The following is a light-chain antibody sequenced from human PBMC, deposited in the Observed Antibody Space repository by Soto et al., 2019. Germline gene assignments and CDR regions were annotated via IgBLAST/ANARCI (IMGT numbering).Light chain of an antibody. Sequence: QSVLTQPPSASGSPGQSVTISCTGTSSDVGGYNYVSWYQQHPGKAPKLMIYEVSKRPSGFPDRFSGSKTGNTAALTVSGLQAEDEAHYYCSSYAGINNLVFGGVTKVTVL. CDR1: SSDVGGYNY. V-gene: IGLV2-8*01. CDR2: EVS. J-gene: IGLJ2*01. CDR3: SSYAGINNLV.